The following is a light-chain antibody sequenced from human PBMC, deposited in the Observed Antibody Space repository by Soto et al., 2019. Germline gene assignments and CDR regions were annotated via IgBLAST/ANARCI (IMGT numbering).Light chain of an antibody. CDR1: QSVGRK. CDR2: GAS. CDR3: QQYDNWPPWT. V-gene: IGKV3-15*01. Sequence: VMTQSPVTLSVSPGERATLSCRASQSVGRKLAWYQQKPGQAPRLLISGASTRANGIPARFSGSGSGTEFTLTISSLQSEDFAVYYCQQYDNWPPWTFGQGTKVEIK. J-gene: IGKJ1*01.